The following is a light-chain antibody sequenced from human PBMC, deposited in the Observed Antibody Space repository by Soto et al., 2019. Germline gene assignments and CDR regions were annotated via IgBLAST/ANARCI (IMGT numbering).Light chain of an antibody. CDR2: GAS. V-gene: IGKV3-15*01. CDR3: QQYSNWPQT. Sequence: EIVMTQSPATLPVSPGERVSLSCRASQSVSNKLAWYQQKPGQAPRLLIYGASRRATGILARFSGNGAVTEFTLTIGGLQSEDFAVYYCQQYSNWPQTFGQGTKVEIK. J-gene: IGKJ1*01. CDR1: QSVSNK.